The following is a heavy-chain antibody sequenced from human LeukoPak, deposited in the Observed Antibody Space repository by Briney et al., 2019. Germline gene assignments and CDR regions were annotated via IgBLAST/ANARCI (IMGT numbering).Heavy chain of an antibody. D-gene: IGHD1-14*01. Sequence: QPGGSLRLSCAASGFTFSGYEMNWVRQAPGKGLEWVSYISSSGNSIYYADSVKGRFTISRDNAENSLYLQMDSLRAEDTAVYYCARGRFGSCWGQGTLVTVSS. V-gene: IGHV3-48*03. CDR3: ARGRFGSC. CDR2: ISSSGNSI. J-gene: IGHJ1*01. CDR1: GFTFSGYE.